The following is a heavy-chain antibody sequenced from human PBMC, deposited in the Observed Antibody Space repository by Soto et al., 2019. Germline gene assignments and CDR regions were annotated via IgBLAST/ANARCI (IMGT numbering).Heavy chain of an antibody. D-gene: IGHD3-10*01. V-gene: IGHV1-8*01. CDR3: ARGRASGSYYLLDY. CDR1: GSTFTSYD. CDR2: INPNSGNI. J-gene: IGHJ4*02. Sequence: GASVKVSCKASGSTFTSYDINWVRQATGHGLEWMGWINPNSGNIGYAQKFQGRVTMTRDTAIRTAYMEVSRLRSDDTAVYYCARGRASGSYYLLDYWGQGTLVIVSS.